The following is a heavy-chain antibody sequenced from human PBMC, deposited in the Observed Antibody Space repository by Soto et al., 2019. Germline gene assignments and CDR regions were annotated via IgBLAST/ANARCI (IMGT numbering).Heavy chain of an antibody. CDR1: GGTFSIYA. J-gene: IGHJ4*02. Sequence: QVQLVQSVAEVKKPGSSVKVSCKASGGTFSIYAISWVRQAPRQGLEWMGGIIPIFGTANYAQKFQGRVTITADESPSTAYMELSSLRSDDTAVYSCARVVRDSSTYYFDYWGQGTLVTVSS. V-gene: IGHV1-69*01. D-gene: IGHD6-6*01. CDR3: ARVVRDSSTYYFDY. CDR2: IIPIFGTA.